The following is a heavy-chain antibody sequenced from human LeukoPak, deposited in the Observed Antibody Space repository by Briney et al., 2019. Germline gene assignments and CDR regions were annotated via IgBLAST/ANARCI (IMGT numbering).Heavy chain of an antibody. CDR1: GFTFSDYY. CDR3: ARDADLRDYDSSGYYSY. CDR2: ISSSSSYT. Sequence: GGSLRLSCAASGFTFSDYYMSWIRQAPGKGLERVSYISSSSSYTKYADSVEGRFTISRDNAKNSLYLQMNSLRAEDTAVYYCARDADLRDYDSSGYYSYWGQGTLVTVSS. J-gene: IGHJ4*02. D-gene: IGHD3-22*01. V-gene: IGHV3-11*05.